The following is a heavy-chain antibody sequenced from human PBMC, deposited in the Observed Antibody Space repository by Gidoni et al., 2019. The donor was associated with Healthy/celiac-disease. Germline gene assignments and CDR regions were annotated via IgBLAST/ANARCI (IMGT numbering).Heavy chain of an antibody. CDR1: GYTFTGYY. D-gene: IGHD3-3*01. J-gene: IGHJ4*02. V-gene: IGHV1-2*02. Sequence: QVQLVQSGAEVKKPGASVKVSCKASGYTFTGYYMHWVRQAPGQGLEWMGWINPNSGGTNYAQKFQGRVTMTRDTSISTAYMELSRLRSDDTAVYYCARGRFLEWFQSPDIQIFDYWGQGTLVTVSS. CDR2: INPNSGGT. CDR3: ARGRFLEWFQSPDIQIFDY.